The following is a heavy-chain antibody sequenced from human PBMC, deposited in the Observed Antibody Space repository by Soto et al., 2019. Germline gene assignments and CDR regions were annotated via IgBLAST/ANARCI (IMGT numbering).Heavy chain of an antibody. CDR1: GFTFDDYT. D-gene: IGHD6-6*01. CDR2: ISWDGGST. Sequence: GGSLRLSCAASGFTFDDYTMHWVRQAPGKGLEWVSLISWDGGSTYYADSVKGRFTISRDNSKNSLYLQMNSLRTEDTALYYCAKDMGQLGPYCMDVWGQGTTVTVSS. J-gene: IGHJ6*02. V-gene: IGHV3-43*01. CDR3: AKDMGQLGPYCMDV.